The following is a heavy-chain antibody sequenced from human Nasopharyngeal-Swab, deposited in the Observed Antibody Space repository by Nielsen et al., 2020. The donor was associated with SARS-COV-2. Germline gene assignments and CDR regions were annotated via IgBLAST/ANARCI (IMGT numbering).Heavy chain of an antibody. CDR2: IYPGDSNT. Sequence: GESLKISCKGSGYSFTNYWIGWVRQMPGKGLEWMGIIYPGDSNTRYSPSFQGQVTISVDKYSSTAYLQWSSLKASDTAIYYCARPMRPMGHYYFGMDVWGQGTTVTVSS. CDR3: ARPMRPMGHYYFGMDV. V-gene: IGHV5-51*01. D-gene: IGHD1-26*01. CDR1: GYSFTNYW. J-gene: IGHJ6*02.